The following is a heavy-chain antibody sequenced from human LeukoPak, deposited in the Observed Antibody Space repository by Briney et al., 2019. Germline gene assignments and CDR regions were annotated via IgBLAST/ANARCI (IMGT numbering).Heavy chain of an antibody. Sequence: KPGGSLRLSCAASGFTFSDYYMSWIRQAPGKGLEWVSYISSSGSTIYYADSVKGRFTISRDNAKNSLYLQMNSLRAEDTAVYYCARDRNKRGYSYEDPSYYMDVWGKGTTVTISS. V-gene: IGHV3-11*01. CDR2: ISSSGSTI. D-gene: IGHD5-18*01. CDR3: ARDRNKRGYSYEDPSYYMDV. J-gene: IGHJ6*03. CDR1: GFTFSDYY.